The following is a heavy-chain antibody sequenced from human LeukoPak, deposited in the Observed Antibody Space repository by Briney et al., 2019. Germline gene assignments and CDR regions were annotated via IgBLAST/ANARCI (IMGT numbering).Heavy chain of an antibody. D-gene: IGHD6-19*01. CDR3: SRGSGWLSVY. CDR2: IRGGTT. Sequence: GGSLRLSCTASVFTFVDYLMSWFRQAPGKGLEWRCFIRGGTTEYAASVKGRFTISRDDSTSIAYLQMNSLTTEDTAVYYCSRGSGWLSVYWGQGTLVTVSS. J-gene: IGHJ4*02. CDR1: VFTFVDYL. V-gene: IGHV3-49*03.